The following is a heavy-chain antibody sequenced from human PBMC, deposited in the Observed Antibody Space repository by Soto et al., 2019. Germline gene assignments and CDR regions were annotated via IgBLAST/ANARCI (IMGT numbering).Heavy chain of an antibody. J-gene: IGHJ6*02. CDR1: GGSISSSSYY. CDR2: IYYSGST. Sequence: SETLCLTCTVSGGSISSSSYYWGWIRQPPGKGLEWIGSIYYSGSTYYNPSLKSRVTISVDTSKNQFSLMLSSVTAADTAVYYCACIAASPRHYYGMDVWGQGTTVTVSS. V-gene: IGHV4-39*01. CDR3: ACIAASPRHYYGMDV. D-gene: IGHD6-6*01.